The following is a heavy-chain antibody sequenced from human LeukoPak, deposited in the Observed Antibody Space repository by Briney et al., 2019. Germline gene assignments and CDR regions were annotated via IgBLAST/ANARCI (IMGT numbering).Heavy chain of an antibody. D-gene: IGHD1-1*01. Sequence: PGGSLRLSCAAPGFSFSSNWMGWVRQAPGKGLEWVAHIKRDGSQKYYLDSVKGRFTISRDSAKNSLYLQMNSLRVEDTAVYYCARLGLEVGGPNWFDPWGQGTLVTVSS. CDR2: IKRDGSQK. CDR1: GFSFSSNW. CDR3: ARLGLEVGGPNWFDP. J-gene: IGHJ5*02. V-gene: IGHV3-7*01.